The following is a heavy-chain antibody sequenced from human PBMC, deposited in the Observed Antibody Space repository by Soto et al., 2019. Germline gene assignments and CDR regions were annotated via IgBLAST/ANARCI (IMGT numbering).Heavy chain of an antibody. CDR2: IYHSGST. CDR1: GGSISSGGYY. Sequence: QVQLQESGPGLVKPSQTLSLTCTVSGGSISSGGYYWSWIRQHPGKGLEWIGYIYHSGSTYYNPSLKIRVTISVDTSKNQFSLKLSSVTAADTAVYYCARDGIIGDFWTNDWYFDLWGRGTLVTVSS. D-gene: IGHD3-3*01. J-gene: IGHJ2*01. CDR3: ARDGIIGDFWTNDWYFDL. V-gene: IGHV4-31*03.